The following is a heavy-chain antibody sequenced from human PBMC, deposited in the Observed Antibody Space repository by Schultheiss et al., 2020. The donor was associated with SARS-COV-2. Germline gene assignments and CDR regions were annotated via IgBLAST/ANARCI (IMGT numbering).Heavy chain of an antibody. CDR3: ARGHYYYWYFDL. CDR1: GFTFSSYE. V-gene: IGHV3-48*03. Sequence: GGSLRLSCTASGFTFSSYEMNWVRQAPGKGLEWVSYISSSGSTIYYADSVKGRFTISRDNAKNSLYLQMNSLRAEDTAVYYCARGHYYYWYFDLWGRGTLVTVSS. D-gene: IGHD3-10*01. CDR2: ISSSGSTI. J-gene: IGHJ2*01.